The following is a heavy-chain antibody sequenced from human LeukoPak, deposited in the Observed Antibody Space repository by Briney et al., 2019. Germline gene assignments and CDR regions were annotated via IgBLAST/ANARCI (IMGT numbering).Heavy chain of an antibody. Sequence: GASVKVSCKASGYTFTSYYMHWVRRAPGQGLEWMGIINPSGGSTSYAQKLQGRVTMTTDTSTSTAYMELRSLRSDDTAVYYCATRLYYYDSSGYHEFDYWGQGTLVTVSS. CDR1: GYTFTSYY. CDR3: ATRLYYYDSSGYHEFDY. J-gene: IGHJ4*02. CDR2: INPSGGST. D-gene: IGHD3-22*01. V-gene: IGHV1-46*01.